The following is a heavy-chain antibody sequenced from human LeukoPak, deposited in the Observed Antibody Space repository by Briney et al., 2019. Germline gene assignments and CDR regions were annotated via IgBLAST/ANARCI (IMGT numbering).Heavy chain of an antibody. CDR2: ISSSSSYI. CDR1: GFTFSSYS. Sequence: PGGSLRLSCAASGFTFSSYSMNWVRQAPGKGLDWVSFISSSSSYIYYADSVKGRFTISRDNAKNSLYLQMNSLRAEDTAVYYCARGQNDYGDWFDPWGQGTLVTVSS. D-gene: IGHD4-17*01. J-gene: IGHJ5*02. CDR3: ARGQNDYGDWFDP. V-gene: IGHV3-21*01.